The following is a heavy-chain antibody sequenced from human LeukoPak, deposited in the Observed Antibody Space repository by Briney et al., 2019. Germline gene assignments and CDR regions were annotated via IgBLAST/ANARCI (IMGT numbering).Heavy chain of an antibody. Sequence: PSETLSLTCTVSGGSVSSATYYWHWIRQPPGKGLEWIGYIYYSGSTNYNPSLKSRVTISVDTSKNQFSLNLSSVTAADTAVYYCARARYCSGGSCYYNNWFDPWGQGTLVTVSS. CDR1: GGSVSSATYY. CDR2: IYYSGST. V-gene: IGHV4-61*01. D-gene: IGHD2-15*01. CDR3: ARARYCSGGSCYYNNWFDP. J-gene: IGHJ5*02.